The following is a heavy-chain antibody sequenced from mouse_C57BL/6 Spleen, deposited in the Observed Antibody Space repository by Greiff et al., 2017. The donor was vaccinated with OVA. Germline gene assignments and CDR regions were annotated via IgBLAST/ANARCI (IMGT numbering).Heavy chain of an antibody. D-gene: IGHD1-1*01. CDR3: ASKGVYYYGPFAY. CDR2: INPSNGGT. J-gene: IGHJ3*01. CDR1: GYTFTSYW. V-gene: IGHV1-53*01. Sequence: VQLQQPGTELVKPGASVKLSCKASGYTFTSYWMHWVKQRPGQGLEWIGNINPSNGGTNYNEKFKSKATLTVDKSSSTAYMQLSSLTSEDSAVYYCASKGVYYYGPFAYWGQGTLVTVSA.